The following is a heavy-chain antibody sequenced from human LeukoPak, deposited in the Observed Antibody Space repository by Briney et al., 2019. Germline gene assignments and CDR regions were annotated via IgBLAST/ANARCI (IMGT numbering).Heavy chain of an antibody. Sequence: ASVKVSCKASGYTFTGYYMHWVRQAPGQGLEWMGWINPNSGGTNYAQKFQGRVTMTRDTSISVAYMELSSLQSDDTAVYYCERNPDEHWLDESENWYFDLWGSGTLVTVSS. J-gene: IGHJ2*01. CDR3: ERNPDEHWLDESENWYFDL. CDR2: INPNSGGT. D-gene: IGHD6-19*01. CDR1: GYTFTGYY. V-gene: IGHV1-2*02.